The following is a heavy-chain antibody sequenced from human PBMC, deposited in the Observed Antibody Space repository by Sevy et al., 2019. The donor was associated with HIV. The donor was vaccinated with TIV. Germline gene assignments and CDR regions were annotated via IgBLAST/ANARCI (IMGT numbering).Heavy chain of an antibody. J-gene: IGHJ3*02. V-gene: IGHV2-5*02. CDR2: IYWDDDK. D-gene: IGHD3-22*01. CDR1: GFSLSTSGVG. Sequence: SGPTLVNPTQTLTLTCTFSGFSLSTSGVGVGWIRQPPGKALEWLALIYWDDDKRYSPSLKSRLTITKDTSKNQVVLTMTSMDPVDTATYYCALTYYYDSSGPRDAFDIWGQGTMVTVSS. CDR3: ALTYYYDSSGPRDAFDI.